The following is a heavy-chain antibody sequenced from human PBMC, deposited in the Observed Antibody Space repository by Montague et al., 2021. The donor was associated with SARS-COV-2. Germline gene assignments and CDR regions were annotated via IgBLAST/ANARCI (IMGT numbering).Heavy chain of an antibody. Sequence: SETLSLTCTVSGGSISSSSYYWGWIRQPPGKGLEWIGSIYYSGSTYYNPSLKSRATISGDTSKNQFSLKLSSVTAADTAVYYCVEIVGAADYWGQGTLVTVSS. V-gene: IGHV4-39*01. D-gene: IGHD1-26*01. CDR2: IYYSGST. CDR3: VEIVGAADY. CDR1: GGSISSSSYY. J-gene: IGHJ4*02.